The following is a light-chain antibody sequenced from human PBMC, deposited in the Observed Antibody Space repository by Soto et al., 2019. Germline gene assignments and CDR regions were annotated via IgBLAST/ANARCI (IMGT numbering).Light chain of an antibody. CDR3: HQYKNWPST. V-gene: IGKV3-15*01. CDR1: QSVSSN. Sequence: EIVMTQSPATLSVSPGERATLSCRASQSVSSNLAWYQQKPGQTPRLLIYGASTRATGIPARFSGSGSGTELTLTISSLQSEDFAVYYCHQYKNWPSTFGQGTRLEI. CDR2: GAS. J-gene: IGKJ5*01.